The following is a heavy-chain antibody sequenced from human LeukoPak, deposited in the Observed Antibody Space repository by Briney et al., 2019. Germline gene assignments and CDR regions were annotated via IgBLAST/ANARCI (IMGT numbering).Heavy chain of an antibody. D-gene: IGHD1-26*01. CDR3: ARGSYSYYYYGMDV. CDR1: GGSISSGDYY. CDR2: IYYSGSM. Sequence: SPQTLSLTCRVSGGSISSGDYYWSWIRQPPGKGLEWIGYIYYSGSMYYHPSLTGRLTISVDTSKNQFSLKLSSVTAADTAVYYCARGSYSYYYYGMDVWGQGTTVTVSS. V-gene: IGHV4-30-4*01. J-gene: IGHJ6*02.